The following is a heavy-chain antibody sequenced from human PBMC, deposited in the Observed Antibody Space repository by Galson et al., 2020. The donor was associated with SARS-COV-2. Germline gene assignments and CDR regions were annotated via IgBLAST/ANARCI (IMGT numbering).Heavy chain of an antibody. CDR3: TAIVGAGETFDN. D-gene: IGHD1-26*01. CDR1: GFSFKTAW. J-gene: IGHJ3*02. Sequence: ESPKISCAASGFSFKTAWLSWVRQAPGKGLEWIGRLKSNVHGGTTDYAAPVAGRFTISRDDSKNTLFLQMYSLKTEDTAVYYGTAIVGAGETFDNWGQGTMVTVSP. CDR2: LKSNVHGGTT. V-gene: IGHV3-15*01.